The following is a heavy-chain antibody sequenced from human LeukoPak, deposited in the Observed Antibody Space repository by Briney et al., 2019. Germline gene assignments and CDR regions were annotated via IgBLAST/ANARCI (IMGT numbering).Heavy chain of an antibody. J-gene: IGHJ4*02. CDR3: ARAFTYYDILTGYYRPHAILVY. CDR2: INHSGST. V-gene: IGHV4-34*01. CDR1: GGSFYGYY. Sequence: SETLSHTCAVCGGSFYGYYWCWIRQPPGKGLEWIGEINHSGSTNYNPSLKSRVTISVDTSKNQFSLKLSSVTAADTAVYYCARAFTYYDILTGYYRPHAILVYSGQGTLVTVSS. D-gene: IGHD3-9*01.